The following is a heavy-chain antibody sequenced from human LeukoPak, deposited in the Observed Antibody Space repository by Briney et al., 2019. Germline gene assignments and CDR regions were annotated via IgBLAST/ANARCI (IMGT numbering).Heavy chain of an antibody. V-gene: IGHV3-33*01. CDR3: ARDPAAAGSSGAFDI. CDR1: GFTFSSYG. J-gene: IGHJ3*02. CDR2: IWYDGSNK. Sequence: GGSLRLSCAASGFTFSSYGMHWVRQAPGKGLEWVAVIWYDGSNKYYADSVKGRFTISRDNSKNTLYLQMNSLRAEDTAVYYCARDPAAAGSSGAFDIRGQGTMVTVSS. D-gene: IGHD6-13*01.